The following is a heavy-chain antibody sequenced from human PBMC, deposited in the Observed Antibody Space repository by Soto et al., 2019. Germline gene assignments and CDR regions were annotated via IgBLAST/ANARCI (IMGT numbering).Heavy chain of an antibody. D-gene: IGHD5-12*01. V-gene: IGHV1-18*04. CDR2: ISAYNGNT. CDR1: GYTFTSYG. CDR3: ARDLDERGYSGYDSGGY. Sequence: GASVKVSCKASGYTFTSYGISWVRQAPGQGLEWMGWISAYNGNTNYAQKLQGRVTMTTDTSTSTAYMELRSLRSDDTAVYYCARDLDERGYSGYDSGGYWGQGTLVTVSS. J-gene: IGHJ4*02.